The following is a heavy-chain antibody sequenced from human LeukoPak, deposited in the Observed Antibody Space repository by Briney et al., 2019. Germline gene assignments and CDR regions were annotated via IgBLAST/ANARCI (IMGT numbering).Heavy chain of an antibody. Sequence: ASVKVSCKASGYTFTGYYMHWVRQAPGQGLEWTGWINPNSGGTNYAQKFQGRVTMTRDTSISTAYMELSRLRSDDTAVYYCARDLVVVQSYYYYYGMDVWGQGTTVTVSS. CDR2: INPNSGGT. CDR3: ARDLVVVQSYYYYYGMDV. D-gene: IGHD2-2*01. CDR1: GYTFTGYY. V-gene: IGHV1-2*02. J-gene: IGHJ6*02.